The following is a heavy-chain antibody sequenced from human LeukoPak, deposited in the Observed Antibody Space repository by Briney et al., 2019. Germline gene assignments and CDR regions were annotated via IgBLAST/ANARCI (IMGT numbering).Heavy chain of an antibody. Sequence: PGGSLRLSCAASGFTFSSYGMHWVRQAPGKGLEWVAVIWYDGSNKYYADSVKGRLTISRDNSKNTLYLQMNSLRAEDTAVYYCAKQISSGYYYDLDYWGQGTLVTVSS. CDR1: GFTFSSYG. D-gene: IGHD3-22*01. CDR3: AKQISSGYYYDLDY. CDR2: IWYDGSNK. V-gene: IGHV3-33*06. J-gene: IGHJ4*02.